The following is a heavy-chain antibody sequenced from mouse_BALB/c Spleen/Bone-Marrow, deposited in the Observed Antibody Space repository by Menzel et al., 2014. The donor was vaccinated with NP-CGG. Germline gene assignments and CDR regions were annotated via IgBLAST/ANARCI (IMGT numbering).Heavy chain of an antibody. V-gene: IGHV14-3*02. J-gene: IGHJ4*01. CDR3: ARGYYDYVYAMDY. CDR2: IDPANGNT. CDR1: GFNIKDTY. D-gene: IGHD2-4*01. Sequence: VQQQQSGAELVKPGASVKLSCTASGFNIKDTYMHWVKQRPEQGLEWIGRIDPANGNTKYDPKFQGKATITADTSSNTAYLQLSSLTSEDTAVYYCARGYYDYVYAMDYWGQGTSVTVSS.